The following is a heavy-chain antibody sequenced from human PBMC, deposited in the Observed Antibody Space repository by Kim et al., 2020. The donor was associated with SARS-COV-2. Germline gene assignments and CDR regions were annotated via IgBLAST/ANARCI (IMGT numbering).Heavy chain of an antibody. CDR3: ARDPIPSLSYYGMDV. CDR1: GYTFTSYG. Sequence: ASVKVSCKASGYTFTSYGISWVRQAPGQGLEWMGWISAYNGNTNYAQKLQGRVTMTTDTSTSTAYMELRSLRSDDTAVYYCARDPIPSLSYYGMDVWGQGTTVTVSS. V-gene: IGHV1-18*01. D-gene: IGHD2-2*01. CDR2: ISAYNGNT. J-gene: IGHJ6*02.